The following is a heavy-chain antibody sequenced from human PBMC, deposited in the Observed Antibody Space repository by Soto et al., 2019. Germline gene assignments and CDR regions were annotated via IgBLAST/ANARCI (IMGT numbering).Heavy chain of an antibody. CDR3: ARTYTSSSPIDF. CDR1: GYTFTVYW. D-gene: IGHD6-6*01. J-gene: IGHJ4*02. Sequence: PGESLKISCKASGYTFTVYWIGWVRQMPGKGLEWMGIIYPGNSETRYSPSFQGQVTISADKSISTAYLQWSSLKASDTAMYFCARTYTSSSPIDFWGQGALVPVSS. CDR2: IYPGNSET. V-gene: IGHV5-51*01.